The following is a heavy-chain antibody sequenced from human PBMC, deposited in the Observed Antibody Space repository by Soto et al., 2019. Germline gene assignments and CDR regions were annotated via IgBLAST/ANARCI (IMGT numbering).Heavy chain of an antibody. CDR2: INAANGDT. CDR1: GYTFTSYG. J-gene: IGHJ5*02. D-gene: IGHD2-8*01. CDR3: VRRHVSVNGIDWFDP. V-gene: IGHV1-3*01. Sequence: WASVKVSCKASGYTFTSYGIHWVRQAPGQRLEWMGWINAANGDTKYSPKFQGRVTITRDTSASTANMELSSLRSEDTAVYYCVRRHVSVNGIDWFDPWGQGTLVTVSS.